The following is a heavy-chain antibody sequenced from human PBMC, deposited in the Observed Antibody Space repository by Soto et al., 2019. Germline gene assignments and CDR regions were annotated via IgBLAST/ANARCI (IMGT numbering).Heavy chain of an antibody. CDR1: GGSFSGYY. CDR3: ARAGSGSNPLYYYYGMDV. D-gene: IGHD3-10*01. J-gene: IGHJ6*02. V-gene: IGHV4-34*01. Sequence: PSETLSLTCAVYGGSFSGYYWSWMRQPPGKGLEWIGEINHSGSTNYNPSLKSRVTISVDTSKNQFSLKLSSVTAADTAVYYCARAGSGSNPLYYYYGMDVWGQGTTVTVS. CDR2: INHSGST.